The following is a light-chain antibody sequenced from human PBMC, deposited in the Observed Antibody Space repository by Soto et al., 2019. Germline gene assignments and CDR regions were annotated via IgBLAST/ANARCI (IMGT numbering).Light chain of an antibody. CDR1: QTIDVY. CDR3: QQSYMTPRT. V-gene: IGKV1-39*01. Sequence: DIQLTQSPSSLSASVGDRVSITCRASQTIDVYLNWYLQKLGRAPQLLISAASKLQGGVPSRFSGSGSGTDFTLIISSLQPDDSGTYFCQQSYMTPRTFGQGTKVDIK. CDR2: AAS. J-gene: IGKJ1*01.